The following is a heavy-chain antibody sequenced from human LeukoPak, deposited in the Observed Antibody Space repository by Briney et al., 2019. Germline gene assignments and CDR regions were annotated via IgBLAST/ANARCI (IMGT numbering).Heavy chain of an antibody. CDR2: VYSGGQT. CDR3: ARCDPRYSYGYIDS. V-gene: IGHV3-66*01. CDR1: GIIVSSNY. Sequence: GGSLRLSCAASGIIVSSNYMSWVRQVPGKGLEWVSVVYSGGQTHYTDSVEGRFTISRDNSKNTLYLHMNTLRAEDTAVYYCARCDPRYSYGYIDSWGQGTLVTVSS. D-gene: IGHD5-18*01. J-gene: IGHJ5*01.